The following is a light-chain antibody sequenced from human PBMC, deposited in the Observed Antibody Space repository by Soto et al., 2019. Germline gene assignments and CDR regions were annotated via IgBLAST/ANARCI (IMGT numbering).Light chain of an antibody. CDR3: QQYYGSPLT. CDR1: QSVLYSSNNKNY. CDR2: WAS. V-gene: IGKV4-1*01. J-gene: IGKJ4*01. Sequence: DIVMTQSPDSLAASLGERATINCKSSQSVLYSSNNKNYLAWYQQKPGQPPKLLIYWASTRESGVPDRFSGSGSGTEFTLTISRLQAEDVAVYYCQQYYGSPLTFGGGTKVEIK.